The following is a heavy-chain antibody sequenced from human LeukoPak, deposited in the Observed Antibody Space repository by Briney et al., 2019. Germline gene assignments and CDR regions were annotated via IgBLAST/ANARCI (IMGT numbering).Heavy chain of an antibody. D-gene: IGHD5-12*01. CDR1: GGSVSISSYY. Sequence: NPSETLSLTCTVSGGSVSISSYYWGWIRQPPGKGLEWIGTIYYSGNTYYNPSLKSRVTISVDTSRNQVSLKLRSVTAADTAVYYCTRLLQTGVSGYYFDLWGRGTLVTVSS. CDR3: TRLLQTGVSGYYFDL. V-gene: IGHV4-39*07. CDR2: IYYSGNT. J-gene: IGHJ2*01.